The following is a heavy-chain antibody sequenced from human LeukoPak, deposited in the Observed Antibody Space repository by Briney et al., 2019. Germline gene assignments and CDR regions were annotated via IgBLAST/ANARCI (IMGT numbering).Heavy chain of an antibody. J-gene: IGHJ4*02. CDR1: GYSISSGYY. V-gene: IGHV4-38-2*02. CDR3: ARADDYGDLPFDY. D-gene: IGHD4-17*01. CDR2: IYHSGST. Sequence: SETLSLTCTVSGYSISSGYYWGWIRQPPGKGLEWIGSIYHSGSTYYNPSLKSRVTISVDTSKNQFSLKLSSVTAADTAVYYCARADDYGDLPFDYWGQGTLVTVSS.